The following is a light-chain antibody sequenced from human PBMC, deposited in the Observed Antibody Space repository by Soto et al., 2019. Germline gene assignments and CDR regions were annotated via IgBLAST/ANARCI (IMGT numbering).Light chain of an antibody. Sequence: EIVLTQSPGTLSLSPGERATLSCRASQSVSSSYLAWYQQKPGQAPRLLIYGASSRATGIPDRFSGSGSGTDFPLTISRLEPEDFAVYYCQQYGSSRTFGQGTKV. CDR2: GAS. CDR1: QSVSSSY. J-gene: IGKJ1*01. CDR3: QQYGSSRT. V-gene: IGKV3-20*01.